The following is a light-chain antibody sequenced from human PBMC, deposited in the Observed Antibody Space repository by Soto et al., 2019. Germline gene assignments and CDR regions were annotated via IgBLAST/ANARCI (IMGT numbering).Light chain of an antibody. CDR2: GAS. V-gene: IGKV3-11*01. Sequence: EMVMTQSQDTLSFSPGGRATLSCRASQSVTNYIAWYQQRPGQAPRLLIYGASNRATGIPARFSGSGSGTDFTLTISSLEPEDFAVYYCQQRSNWPPGFGQGTRLEIK. J-gene: IGKJ5*01. CDR1: QSVTNY. CDR3: QQRSNWPPG.